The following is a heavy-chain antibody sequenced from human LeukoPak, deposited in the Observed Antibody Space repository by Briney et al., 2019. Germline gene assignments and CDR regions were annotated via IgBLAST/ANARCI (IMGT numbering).Heavy chain of an antibody. CDR2: ISAHNDNT. CDR3: ATQGFCSGGSCYSPYYYYGMDV. Sequence: ASVKVSCKASGYTFTSYGISWVRQAPGQGLEWMGWISAHNDNTNYAQKLQGRVTMTTDTSTSTAYMELRSLRSDDTAVYYCATQGFCSGGSCYSPYYYYGMDVWGKGTTVTVSS. CDR1: GYTFTSYG. J-gene: IGHJ6*04. V-gene: IGHV1-18*04. D-gene: IGHD2-15*01.